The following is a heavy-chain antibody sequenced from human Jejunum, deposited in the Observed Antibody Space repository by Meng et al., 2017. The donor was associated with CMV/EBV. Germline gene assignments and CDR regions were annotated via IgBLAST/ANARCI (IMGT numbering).Heavy chain of an antibody. V-gene: IGHV1-2*06. CDR1: AYTFAGYY. Sequence: QVQLVQSGAEVKKPGASVKVSCKASAYTFAGYYMHWVRQASGQGLEWMGRINPNSGGANYAQKFQGRVTMTRDTSISTAYMELSRLRSDDTAVYYCAREGLVGDLRYFDLWGRGTLVTVSS. D-gene: IGHD3-16*01. CDR2: INPNSGGA. CDR3: AREGLVGDLRYFDL. J-gene: IGHJ2*01.